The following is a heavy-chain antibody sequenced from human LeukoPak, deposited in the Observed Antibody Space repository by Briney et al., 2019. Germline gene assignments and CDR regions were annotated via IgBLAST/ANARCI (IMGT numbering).Heavy chain of an antibody. CDR3: ARDERYACHI. J-gene: IGHJ3*02. V-gene: IGHV3-48*02. CDR1: GFTLSGYT. Sequence: PGGSLRLSCAASGFTLSGYTVHWVRQAPGKGLEWVSYIARGGSGSYIDSVKGRFIISRDNAKNLVYLQINSLRDEDTAVYYCARDERYACHIGAQGTVVTVSS. CDR2: IARGGSG.